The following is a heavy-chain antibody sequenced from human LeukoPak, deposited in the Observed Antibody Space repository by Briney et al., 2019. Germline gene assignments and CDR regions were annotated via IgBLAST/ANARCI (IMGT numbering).Heavy chain of an antibody. V-gene: IGHV3-23*01. CDR1: GFTFSSYA. J-gene: IGHJ3*02. Sequence: GGSLRLSCAASGFTFSSYAMSWVRQAPGKGLEWVSLISLSDSIFYADSVKGRFTISRDNSKSTVHLQMDGLRVDDTAVYYCAKVATPNTLDALDIWGQGTMVTVSS. D-gene: IGHD1/OR15-1a*01. CDR3: AKVATPNTLDALDI. CDR2: ISLSDSI.